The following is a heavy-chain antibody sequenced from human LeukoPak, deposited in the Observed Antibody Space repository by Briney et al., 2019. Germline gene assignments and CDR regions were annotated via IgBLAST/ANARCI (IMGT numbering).Heavy chain of an antibody. CDR3: ARDLTPPDYYDSSGYYHAGYFDY. CDR2: ISAYNGNT. D-gene: IGHD3-22*01. Sequence: ASVKVSCKASGYTFTSYGIGWVRQAPGQGLEWMGWISAYNGNTNYAQKLQGRVTMTTDTSTSTAYKELRSLRSDDTAVYYCARDLTPPDYYDSSGYYHAGYFDYWGQGTLVTVPS. CDR1: GYTFTSYG. J-gene: IGHJ4*02. V-gene: IGHV1-18*01.